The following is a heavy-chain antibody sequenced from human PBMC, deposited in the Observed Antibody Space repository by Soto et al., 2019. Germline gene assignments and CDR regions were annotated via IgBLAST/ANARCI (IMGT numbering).Heavy chain of an antibody. D-gene: IGHD2-2*01. Sequence: QVQLVQSGAEVKQPGSSVKVSCKASGGTFSSYAISWVRQAPGQGLEWMGGIIPISGTANYAQKFQGRVTLTADESTSTVSMELSSLRSEDTAVYFCARSQGSSTSLEIYYYYYYGMDVWGQGTTVTVSS. CDR3: ARSQGSSTSLEIYYYYYYGMDV. CDR1: GGTFSSYA. V-gene: IGHV1-69*01. CDR2: IIPISGTA. J-gene: IGHJ6*02.